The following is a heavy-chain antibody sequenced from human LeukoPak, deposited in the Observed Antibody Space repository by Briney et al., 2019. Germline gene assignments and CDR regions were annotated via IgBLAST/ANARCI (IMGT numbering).Heavy chain of an antibody. CDR3: AREISSWYRTEGRFDP. CDR1: GFTFSNYW. CDR2: IKQDGSEK. J-gene: IGHJ5*02. D-gene: IGHD6-13*01. V-gene: IGHV3-7*01. Sequence: PGGSLRLSCVASGFTFSNYWMTWVRQAPGKGLEWVANIKQDGSEKYYVDSVRGRFTISRDNAKNSLYLQEISLRAEDTAVYYCAREISSWYRTEGRFDPWGQGTLVTVSS.